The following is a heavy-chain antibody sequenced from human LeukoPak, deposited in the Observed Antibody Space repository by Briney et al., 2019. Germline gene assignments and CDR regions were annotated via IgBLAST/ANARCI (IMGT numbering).Heavy chain of an antibody. V-gene: IGHV3-9*01. D-gene: IGHD4-11*01. J-gene: IGHJ4*02. CDR2: ISWNSGSI. Sequence: PGRSLRLSCAASGFTFDDYGMHWVRQAPGKGLEWVSGISWNSGSIGYADSVKGRFTISRDNAKNSLYLQMNSLRPEDTALYYCAKDSDYRFDYWGQGTLVTVSS. CDR1: GFTFDDYG. CDR3: AKDSDYRFDY.